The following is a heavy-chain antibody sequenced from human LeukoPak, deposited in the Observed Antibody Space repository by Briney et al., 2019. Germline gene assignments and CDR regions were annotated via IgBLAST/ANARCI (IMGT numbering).Heavy chain of an antibody. V-gene: IGHV3-48*01. CDR3: AKGGHYYGSGSYYRFDY. CDR2: ISSSSSTI. Sequence: GGSLRLSCAASGFTFSNAWMNWVRQAPGKGLEWVSYISSSSSTIYYADSVKGRFTISRDNSKNTLYLQMNSLRAEDTAVYYCAKGGHYYGSGSYYRFDYWGQGTLVTVSS. CDR1: GFTFSNAW. D-gene: IGHD3-10*01. J-gene: IGHJ4*02.